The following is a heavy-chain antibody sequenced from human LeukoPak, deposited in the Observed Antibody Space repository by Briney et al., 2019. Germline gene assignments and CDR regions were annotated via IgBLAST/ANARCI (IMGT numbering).Heavy chain of an antibody. D-gene: IGHD3-3*01. V-gene: IGHV3-23*01. J-gene: IGHJ4*02. Sequence: GGSLRLSCAASGLTFSDYAMSWFSQAPGKWLEWVSGITSGFTPLYADSVKGRFTISRDNSKNTFHLQLNSRRAGVTAVYYCARDSSDARVADVFLEYWGQGTLVTVSS. CDR1: GLTFSDYA. CDR2: ITSGFTP. CDR3: ARDSSDARVADVFLEY.